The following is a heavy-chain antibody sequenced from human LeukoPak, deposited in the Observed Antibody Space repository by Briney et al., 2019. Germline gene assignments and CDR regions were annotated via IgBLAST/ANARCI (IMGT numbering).Heavy chain of an antibody. Sequence: SETLSLSCAVYGGSFSGYYWSWIRQPPGKGLEWIGEINNSGSTNYNPSLESRVTISVDTYKNQFSLKLRSVTAADTAVYYCARHRQSPIAVAGTSSGYFDYWGQGTLVTVSS. V-gene: IGHV4-34*01. J-gene: IGHJ4*02. CDR2: INNSGST. CDR3: ARHRQSPIAVAGTSSGYFDY. CDR1: GGSFSGYY. D-gene: IGHD6-19*01.